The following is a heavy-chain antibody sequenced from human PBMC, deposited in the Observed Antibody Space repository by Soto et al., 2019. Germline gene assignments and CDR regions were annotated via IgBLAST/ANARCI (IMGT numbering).Heavy chain of an antibody. CDR3: AREGSGYSYHFDY. D-gene: IGHD5-18*01. V-gene: IGHV1-3*01. CDR1: GYTFTSYA. J-gene: IGHJ4*02. Sequence: QVQLVQSGAEVKKPGASVKVSCKASGYTFTSYAMHWVRQAPGQRLEWMGWINAGNGNTKYSQKFQGRVTITRDTSASTAYMQLSSLRSEDTAVYYCAREGSGYSYHFDYWGQGTLVTVSS. CDR2: INAGNGNT.